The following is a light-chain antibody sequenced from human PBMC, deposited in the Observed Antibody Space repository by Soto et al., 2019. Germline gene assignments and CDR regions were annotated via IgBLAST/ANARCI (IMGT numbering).Light chain of an antibody. CDR2: EVS. Sequence: QSALTQPASVSGSPGQTITISCTGTSSDVGGYNYVSWFQQHPGKAPKLMIFEVSDRPSGVSNRFSGSKSGNTAYLTISGLQAEDEADYYCGSYTRASTWVFGGGTKLTVL. CDR1: SSDVGGYNY. V-gene: IGLV2-14*01. CDR3: GSYTRASTWV. J-gene: IGLJ3*02.